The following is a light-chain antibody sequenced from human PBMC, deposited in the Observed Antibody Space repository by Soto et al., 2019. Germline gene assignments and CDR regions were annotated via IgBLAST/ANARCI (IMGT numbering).Light chain of an antibody. Sequence: QSSLTTPASVSGSPGRSITIACAVTSTYIGYLTYVSRYQQHTGKAPELLIFDVSSRPSGISDRFSGSKSGNTASLIISGLRAEDEADYYSSSYSIRHTPYVFGGGTKVTVL. CDR3: SSYSIRHTPYV. J-gene: IGLJ1*01. CDR2: DVS. CDR1: STYIGYLTY. V-gene: IGLV2-14*03.